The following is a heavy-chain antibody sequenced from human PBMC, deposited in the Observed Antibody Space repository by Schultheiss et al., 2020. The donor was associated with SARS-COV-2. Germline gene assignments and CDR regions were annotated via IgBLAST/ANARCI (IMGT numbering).Heavy chain of an antibody. CDR3: AKVMDIVVVVAATDY. J-gene: IGHJ4*02. Sequence: SETLSLTCTVSGGSISSGGYYWSWIRQHPGKGLEWIGYIYYSGSTYYNPSLKSRVTISVDTSKNQFSLKLSSVTAADTAVYYCAKVMDIVVVVAATDYWGQGTLVTVSS. V-gene: IGHV4-31*03. CDR1: GGSISSGGYY. D-gene: IGHD2-15*01. CDR2: IYYSGST.